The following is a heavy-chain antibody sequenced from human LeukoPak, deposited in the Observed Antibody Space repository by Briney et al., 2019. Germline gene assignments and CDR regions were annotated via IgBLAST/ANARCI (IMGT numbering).Heavy chain of an antibody. CDR1: GFTFSSYW. Sequence: GGSLRLSCAASGFTFSSYWMSWVRQAPGKGLEWVANIKQDGSEKYYVDSVKGRFTISRDNAKNSLYLQMTSLRPEDTGVYYCARTPLDFWRGYEDYWGQGTLVTVSS. J-gene: IGHJ4*02. V-gene: IGHV3-7*01. CDR2: IKQDGSEK. D-gene: IGHD3-3*01. CDR3: ARTPLDFWRGYEDY.